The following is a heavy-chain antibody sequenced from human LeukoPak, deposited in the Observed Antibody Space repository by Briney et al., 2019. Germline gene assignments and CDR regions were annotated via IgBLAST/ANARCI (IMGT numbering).Heavy chain of an antibody. Sequence: AGGSLRLSCAASGFTFSSYAMSWVRQAPGKGLEWVSAISGSGGSIYYADSVKGRFTLSRDNSKNTLYLQMNSLRAEDTAVYYCATGYSSGWFWGLDYWGQGTLVTVSS. CDR2: ISGSGGSI. CDR3: ATGYSSGWFWGLDY. CDR1: GFTFSSYA. D-gene: IGHD6-19*01. V-gene: IGHV3-23*01. J-gene: IGHJ4*02.